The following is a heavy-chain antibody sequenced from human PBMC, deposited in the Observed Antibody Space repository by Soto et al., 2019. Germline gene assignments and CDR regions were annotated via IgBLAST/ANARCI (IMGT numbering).Heavy chain of an antibody. CDR2: ISAHNGNT. V-gene: IGHV1-18*01. J-gene: IGHJ4*02. Sequence: QVHLVQSGAEVKKPGASVKVSCKGSGYTFTSYGIAWVRQAPGQGLEWMGWISAHNGNTDYAQKLQGRVTVTRDTSTSTVYMELRSLRSDDTAVYYCVRGRYGDYWRQGALVTVSS. CDR3: VRGRYGDY. CDR1: GYTFTSYG. D-gene: IGHD1-1*01.